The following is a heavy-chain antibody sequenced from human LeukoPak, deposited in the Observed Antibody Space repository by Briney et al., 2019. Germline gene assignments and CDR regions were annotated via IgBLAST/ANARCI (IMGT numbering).Heavy chain of an antibody. D-gene: IGHD1-26*01. CDR3: ARDSSLGMD. CDR1: GFTFSTYA. CDR2: ISGSGVNT. V-gene: IGHV3-64*01. J-gene: IGHJ4*02. Sequence: GGSLRLSCAASGFTFSTYAMYWVRQAPGKGLEYVSAISGSGVNTYYANSVKGRFTISRDNSKNTLYLQLGSLRAGDMAVYYCARDSSLGMDWGQGTLVTVSA.